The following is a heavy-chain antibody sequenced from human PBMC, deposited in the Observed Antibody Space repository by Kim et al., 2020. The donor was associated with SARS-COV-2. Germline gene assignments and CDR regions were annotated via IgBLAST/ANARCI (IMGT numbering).Heavy chain of an antibody. V-gene: IGHV1-18*01. CDR3: ASDYCTHGVCYRNLGDY. CDR1: GYTFSSYG. J-gene: IGHJ4*02. CDR2: TTPYDGYT. D-gene: IGHD2-8*01. Sequence: ASVKVSCKASGYTFSSYGINWVRQAPGQGLEWMGWTTPYDGYTTYAQKFQGRVTMTTDTSTSTAYMELRSLRSDDTAVYYCASDYCTHGVCYRNLGDYWGQGTLVTVSS.